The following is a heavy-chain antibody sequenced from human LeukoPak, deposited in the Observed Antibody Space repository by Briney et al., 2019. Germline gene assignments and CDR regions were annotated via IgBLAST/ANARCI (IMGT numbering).Heavy chain of an antibody. D-gene: IGHD3-9*01. CDR1: GFTFSDFS. J-gene: IGHJ4*02. CDR2: ISASGEST. V-gene: IGHV3-23*01. Sequence: GGSLRLSCAASGFTFSDFSMSWARQAPGKGLEWVSAISASGESTFYAASVKGRFTISRDNSKSTLYLQMNTLRAEDTALYYRAKANPYYNLLTGYYGAPDYWGQGTLVTVSS. CDR3: AKANPYYNLLTGYYGAPDY.